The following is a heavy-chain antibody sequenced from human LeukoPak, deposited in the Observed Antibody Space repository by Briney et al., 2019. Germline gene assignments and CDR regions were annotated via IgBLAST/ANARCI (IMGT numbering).Heavy chain of an antibody. D-gene: IGHD4-17*01. CDR3: ARDRWPVTRIQYYYYMDV. CDR2: IIPIYGTT. Sequence: GASVKVSCKASGGTFSNYAVGWVRQAPGQGLEWMGGIIPIYGTTNYAQKFQGRVTITADKSTSTVYMELSSLRSEDTAVYYCARDRWPVTRIQYYYYMDVWGKGTTVTVSS. CDR1: GGTFSNYA. V-gene: IGHV1-69*06. J-gene: IGHJ6*03.